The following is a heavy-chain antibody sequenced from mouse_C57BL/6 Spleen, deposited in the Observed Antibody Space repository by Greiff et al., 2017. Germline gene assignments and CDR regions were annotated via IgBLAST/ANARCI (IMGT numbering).Heavy chain of an antibody. J-gene: IGHJ4*01. D-gene: IGHD1-1*01. Sequence: QVQLQQPGAELVRPGSSVKLSCKASGYTFTSYWMHWVKQRPIQGLEWIGNIDPSDSETHYNQKFKDKATLTVDKSSSTAYMQRSSLTSEDSAVYYCARGPYGSSYGYAMDYWGQGTSVTVSS. CDR3: ARGPYGSSYGYAMDY. CDR1: GYTFTSYW. CDR2: IDPSDSET. V-gene: IGHV1-52*01.